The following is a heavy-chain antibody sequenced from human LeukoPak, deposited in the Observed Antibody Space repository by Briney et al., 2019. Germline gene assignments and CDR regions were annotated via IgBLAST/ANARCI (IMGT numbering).Heavy chain of an antibody. CDR1: GFTFSSYS. Sequence: GGSLRLPCAASGFTFSSYSMNWVRQAPGKGLEWVSSISSSSSYIYYADSVKGRFTISRDNSKNTLYLQMNSLRAEDTAVYYCAKVPFVVVVPAAMDYWGQGTLVTVSS. D-gene: IGHD2-2*01. CDR3: AKVPFVVVVPAAMDY. V-gene: IGHV3-21*01. J-gene: IGHJ4*02. CDR2: ISSSSSYI.